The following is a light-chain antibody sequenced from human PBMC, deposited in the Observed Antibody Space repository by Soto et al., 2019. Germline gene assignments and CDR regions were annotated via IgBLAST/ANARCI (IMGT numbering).Light chain of an antibody. CDR3: QQSYSSPPEYT. V-gene: IGKV1-39*01. J-gene: IGKJ2*01. CDR1: QSIITY. Sequence: DIQMTQSPSSLSASIGDRVTITCRASQSIITYLNWYQQKPGNAPKLLIHGASSLESGVPSRFSGSGSGTVFTLTISSLQPEDFATYYCQQSYSSPPEYTFGQGTKLEIK. CDR2: GAS.